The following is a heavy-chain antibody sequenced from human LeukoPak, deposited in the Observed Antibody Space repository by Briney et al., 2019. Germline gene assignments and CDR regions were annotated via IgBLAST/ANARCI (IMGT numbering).Heavy chain of an antibody. CDR2: INPKTGAT. V-gene: IGHV1-2*04. D-gene: IGHD1-26*01. CDR3: ARRRKELQAFDF. Sequence: GASVKVSCKTYEYTFIDYHIHWVRQAPGQGLEWMGWINPKTGATKSAQKFQDWVTLTGDTSMNTAYLEVTGLNSDDTAIYYCARRRKELQAFDFWGQGTLVTVSS. CDR1: EYTFIDYH. J-gene: IGHJ3*01.